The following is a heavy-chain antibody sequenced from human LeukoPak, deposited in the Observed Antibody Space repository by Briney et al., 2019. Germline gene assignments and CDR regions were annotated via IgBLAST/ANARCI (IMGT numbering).Heavy chain of an antibody. CDR2: ISAYNGNT. J-gene: IGHJ4*02. D-gene: IGHD2-2*01. CDR1: GYTFTSYG. Sequence: ASVKVSCKASGYTFTSYGISWVRQAPGQGLEWMGWISAYNGNTNYAQKLQGRVTMTTDTSTSTAYMELRSLRSDDTAVYYCARDSCSSTSCPIDYWGQGTLVTVSS. CDR3: ARDSCSSTSCPIDY. V-gene: IGHV1-18*01.